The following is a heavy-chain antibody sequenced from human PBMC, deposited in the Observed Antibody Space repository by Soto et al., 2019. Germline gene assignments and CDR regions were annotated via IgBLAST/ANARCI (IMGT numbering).Heavy chain of an antibody. Sequence: QVQLVQSGAEVKKPGSSVKVSCKASGGTLSIYGSSWVRQAPGQGLEWMGGTIPIFGTPNYAQKFQGRVTITADKSTSTAYMELSSLRSEDTAVYYCASPYTSSFAFDIWGQVTVVTVSS. D-gene: IGHD6-6*01. V-gene: IGHV1-69*06. CDR3: ASPYTSSFAFDI. J-gene: IGHJ3*02. CDR2: TIPIFGTP. CDR1: GGTLSIYG.